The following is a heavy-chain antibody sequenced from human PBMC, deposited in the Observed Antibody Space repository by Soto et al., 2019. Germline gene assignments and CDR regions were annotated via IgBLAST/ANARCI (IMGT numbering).Heavy chain of an antibody. CDR3: AKKVNSGPGSQYFDC. D-gene: IGHD3-10*01. Sequence: GGSLRLSCAASGFTFSSYSMSWVRQAPGKWLEWVSGFRTSGDGGTTYYADSVKGRFTISRDNSKNMLFLQMNSLRAEDTAIYYCAKKVNSGPGSQYFDCXGQGTMVAVS. CDR2: FRTSGDGGTT. V-gene: IGHV3-23*01. CDR1: GFTFSSYS. J-gene: IGHJ4*02.